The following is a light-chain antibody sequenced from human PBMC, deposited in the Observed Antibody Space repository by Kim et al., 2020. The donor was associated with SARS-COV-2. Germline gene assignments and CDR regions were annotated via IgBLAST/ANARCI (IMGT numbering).Light chain of an antibody. J-gene: IGKJ1*01. CDR2: TVS. CDR1: QGISNY. CDR3: EKYNSAPKT. Sequence: CVGDRVTLSCGGRQGISNYLAWYQQRHAKVPKLLSYTVSALQSGVPSRFSGSGSGADFTLTLSGLQPEDIATYYSEKYNSAPKTFGQGTKMDIK. V-gene: IGKV1-27*01.